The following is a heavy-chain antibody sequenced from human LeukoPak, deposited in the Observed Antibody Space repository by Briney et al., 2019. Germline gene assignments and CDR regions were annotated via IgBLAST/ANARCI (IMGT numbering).Heavy chain of an antibody. J-gene: IGHJ4*02. D-gene: IGHD1-1*01. CDR2: MHYSGDT. CDR3: ARDLELERNRWNYFES. CDR1: GGSISSFF. Sequence: SETLSLTCTVSGGSISSFFWSWIRQPPGKGLEWIGSMHYSGDTKYNPSLKSRVSLSIDTSKQQFSLRLSSVTAADTAVYYCARDLELERNRWNYFESWGQGTLVTVSP. V-gene: IGHV4-59*01.